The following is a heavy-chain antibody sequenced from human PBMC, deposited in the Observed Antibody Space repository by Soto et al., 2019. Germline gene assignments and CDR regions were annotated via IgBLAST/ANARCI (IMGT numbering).Heavy chain of an antibody. CDR2: ISSSSSTI. J-gene: IGHJ4*02. D-gene: IGHD6-13*01. V-gene: IGHV3-48*02. Sequence: EVQLVESGGGLVQPGGSLRLPCAASGFTFSSYSMNWVRQAPGKGLEWVSYISSSSSTIYYADSVKGRFTISRDNAKTSLYLQMNSMRDGDTAVYYCARARSSSWYYFDYWGQGTLVTVSS. CDR3: ARARSSSWYYFDY. CDR1: GFTFSSYS.